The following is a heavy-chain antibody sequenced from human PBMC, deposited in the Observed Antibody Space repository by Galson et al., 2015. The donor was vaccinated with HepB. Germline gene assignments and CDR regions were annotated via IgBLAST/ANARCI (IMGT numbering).Heavy chain of an antibody. Sequence: SLRLSCAASGLTFSSYWMHWVRQAPGKGLVWVSRINSDGSSTRYADSVKGRFTISRDNAKNTLYLQMNSLRAEDTAVYYCARDFPIAAAGRYYYYYGMDVWGQGTTVTVSS. CDR1: GLTFSSYW. J-gene: IGHJ6*02. V-gene: IGHV3-74*01. D-gene: IGHD6-13*01. CDR3: ARDFPIAAAGRYYYYYGMDV. CDR2: INSDGSST.